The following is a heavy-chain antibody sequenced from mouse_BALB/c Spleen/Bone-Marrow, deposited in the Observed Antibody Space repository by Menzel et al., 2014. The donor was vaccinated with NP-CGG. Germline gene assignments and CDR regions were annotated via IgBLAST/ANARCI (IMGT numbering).Heavy chain of an antibody. D-gene: IGHD4-1*01. Sequence: EVKVVESGGGLVQPGGSRKLSCAASGFTFSSFGMHWVRQAPKKGLEWVAYISSGSTAICYADTVKGRFTISRDNPKNTLFLQMTSLRSEDTAMYYCARGGNWDDFDVWGAGTTVTVSS. CDR3: ARGGNWDDFDV. V-gene: IGHV5-17*02. CDR2: ISSGSTAI. CDR1: GFTFSSFG. J-gene: IGHJ1*01.